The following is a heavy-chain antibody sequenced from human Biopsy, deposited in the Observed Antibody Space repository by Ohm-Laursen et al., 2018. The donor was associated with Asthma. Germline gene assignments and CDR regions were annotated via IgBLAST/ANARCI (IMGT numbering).Heavy chain of an antibody. Sequence: SQTLSLTCIVSGGSISSGAYYWSWVRQPPGKGLGWIGYIYYIGSTYYNPSLKSRVAISLDTSKNQFSLKLSSVTAADTAVYFCARRGGVRRYFDYWGQGTLVTVSS. CDR3: ARRGGVRRYFDY. CDR2: IYYIGST. V-gene: IGHV4-30-4*01. D-gene: IGHD3-16*01. J-gene: IGHJ4*02. CDR1: GGSISSGAYY.